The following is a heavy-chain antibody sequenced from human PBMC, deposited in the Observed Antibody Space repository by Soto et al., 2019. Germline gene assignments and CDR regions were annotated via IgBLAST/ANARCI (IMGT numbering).Heavy chain of an antibody. Sequence: GGSLRLSWAASGLTFSSCAMNWVRQAPGKGLEWVSTISGSGESKYYAESVKGRFTISRDNSKSTLYLQMNSLRAEDTAVYYCAKDRWNYDYFDFWGKGTLVTVSS. CDR1: GLTFSSCA. CDR2: ISGSGESK. CDR3: AKDRWNYDYFDF. D-gene: IGHD1-7*01. J-gene: IGHJ4*02. V-gene: IGHV3-23*01.